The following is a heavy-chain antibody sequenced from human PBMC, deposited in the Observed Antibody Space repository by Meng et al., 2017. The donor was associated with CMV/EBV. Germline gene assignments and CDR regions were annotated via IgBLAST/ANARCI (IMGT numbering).Heavy chain of an antibody. CDR3: ARGSPYSSSWYFDY. J-gene: IGHJ4*02. V-gene: IGHV4-34*01. CDR1: GGSFSGYY. CDR2: INHSGST. Sequence: QVQLQRGGAGLLKPPETLSLTCAVYGGSFSGYYWSWIRQPPGKGLEWIGEINHSGSTNYNPSLKSRVTISVDTSKNQFSLKLSSVTAADTAAYYCARGSPYSSSWYFDYWGQGTLVTVSS. D-gene: IGHD6-6*01.